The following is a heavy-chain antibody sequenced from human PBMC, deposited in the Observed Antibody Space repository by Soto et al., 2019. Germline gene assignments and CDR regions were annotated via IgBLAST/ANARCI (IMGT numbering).Heavy chain of an antibody. V-gene: IGHV1-3*03. D-gene: IGHD1-26*01. CDR3: ARGGAQFDY. CDR2: ISPGNRNT. CDR1: GYTFTNSA. J-gene: IGHJ4*02. Sequence: ASVKVSCKASGYTFTNSAIHWVRQAPGQRPEWMGWISPGNRNTKYSQKFQGRVTITRDTSASTVYMEMSSLRAEDVAVYYCARGGAQFDYWGQGTLVTVSS.